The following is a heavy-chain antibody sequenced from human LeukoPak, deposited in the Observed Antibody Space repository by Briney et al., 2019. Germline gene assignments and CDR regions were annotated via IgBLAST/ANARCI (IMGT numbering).Heavy chain of an antibody. J-gene: IGHJ6*02. D-gene: IGHD6-13*01. CDR3: AKAASSSWPSYYYGMDV. V-gene: IGHV3-23*01. CDR1: GFIFSSYS. Sequence: QPGGSLRLSCAASGFIFSSYSMSWVRQAPGKGLEWVPVITGSGGNTYYADSVKGRFTISKDNSKNTVYLQMSSLRVDDTAVYYCAKAASSSWPSYYYGMDVWGQGTTVTVSS. CDR2: ITGSGGNT.